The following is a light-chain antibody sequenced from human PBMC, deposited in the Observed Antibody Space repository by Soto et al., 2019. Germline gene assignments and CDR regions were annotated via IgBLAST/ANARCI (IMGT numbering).Light chain of an antibody. CDR3: HHYGISPPWT. J-gene: IGKJ1*01. V-gene: IGKV3-20*01. CDR2: GTS. CDR1: QSVPSTY. Sequence: VLSQSPGRLSLSPGERATLSCRASQSVPSTYFAWYQQKSGQPPRLLISGTSNRATGIPDRFSGSGSGRDFTLTISRLEPEDFAVYYCHHYGISPPWTFGQGTKVDIK.